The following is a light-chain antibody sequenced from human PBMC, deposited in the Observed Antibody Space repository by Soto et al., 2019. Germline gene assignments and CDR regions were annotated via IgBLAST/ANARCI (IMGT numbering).Light chain of an antibody. V-gene: IGLV2-14*01. Sequence: QSALTQPASVSGSPGQSITISCTGTSSDVGGYNYVSWYQQHPGKAPKLMIYDVSNRPSGVSNRFSVSKSGNTASLTISGLQAEDEADYYCSSYTSSSTLLYVFGTGTKVTV. CDR3: SSYTSSSTLLYV. CDR1: SSDVGGYNY. CDR2: DVS. J-gene: IGLJ1*01.